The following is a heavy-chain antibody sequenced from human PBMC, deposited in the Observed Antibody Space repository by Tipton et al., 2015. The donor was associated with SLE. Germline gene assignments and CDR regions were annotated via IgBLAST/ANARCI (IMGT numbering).Heavy chain of an antibody. V-gene: IGHV3-21*01. CDR2: ISSSGTYI. J-gene: IGHJ4*02. D-gene: IGHD1-7*01. CDR1: GFTFSSYT. CDR3: ARGVLISGTTRYLDF. Sequence: SLRLSCVASGFTFSSYTMNWVRQAPGKGLEWVSSISSSGTYIYYADSVKGRFTISRDNAKNSLYLQMNSLRAEDTAMYYCARGVLISGTTRYLDFWGQGTLVTVSS.